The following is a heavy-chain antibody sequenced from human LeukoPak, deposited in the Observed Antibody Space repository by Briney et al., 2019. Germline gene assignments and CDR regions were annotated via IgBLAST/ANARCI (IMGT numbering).Heavy chain of an antibody. V-gene: IGHV1-2*02. CDR3: ARAGQTSIAARPGYYYYMDV. CDR1: GYTFTGYY. Sequence: GASVKVSCKASGYTFTGYYMHWVRQAPGQGLEWMGWINPNSGGTNYAQKFQGRVTMTRDTSISTAYMELSRLRSDDTAVYYCARAGQTSIAARPGYYYYMDVWGKGTTVTASS. CDR2: INPNSGGT. D-gene: IGHD6-6*01. J-gene: IGHJ6*03.